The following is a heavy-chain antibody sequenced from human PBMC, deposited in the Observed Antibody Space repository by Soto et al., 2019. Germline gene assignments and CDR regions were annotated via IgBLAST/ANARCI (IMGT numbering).Heavy chain of an antibody. V-gene: IGHV4-39*01. CDR2: IYYSGST. Sequence: QLQLQESGPGLVKPSETLSLTCTVSGGSISSSSYYWGWIRQPPGKGLEWIGSIYYSGSTYYNPSLKSRVTISVDTSKNQFSLKLSSVTSADTAVYYCARLEVTSLLHWGQGTLVTVSS. D-gene: IGHD3-3*01. CDR1: GGSISSSSYY. CDR3: ARLEVTSLLH. J-gene: IGHJ4*02.